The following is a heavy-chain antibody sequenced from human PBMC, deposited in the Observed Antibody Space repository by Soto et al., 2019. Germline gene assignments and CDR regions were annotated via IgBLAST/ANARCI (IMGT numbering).Heavy chain of an antibody. D-gene: IGHD2-15*01. CDR2: IPVGFGCT. J-gene: IGHJ1*01. V-gene: IGHV1-58*01. CDR3: AIADWLAAAAGYFLH. CDR1: GFTFTSSA. Sequence: SVKVSCKASGFTFTSSAFLWVRQARGHRMEWIGWIPVGFGCTNYAHRYKDRVTITRDTSTATTYMELGPVPAAYTPVDYCAIADWLAAAAGYFLHWGQGTVISVS.